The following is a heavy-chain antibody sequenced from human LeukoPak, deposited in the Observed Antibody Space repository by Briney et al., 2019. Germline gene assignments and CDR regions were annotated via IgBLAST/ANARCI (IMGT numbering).Heavy chain of an antibody. CDR1: GYTFTSYY. CDR2: INPSGGST. Sequence: GASVKVSCKASGYTFTSYYMHWVRRAPGQGLEWMGIINPSGGSTSYAQKFQGRVTMTRDTSTSTVYMELSSLRSEDTAVYYCATEYCSGGSCYQYYYYFDYWGQGTLVTVSS. D-gene: IGHD2-15*01. V-gene: IGHV1-46*01. J-gene: IGHJ4*02. CDR3: ATEYCSGGSCYQYYYYFDY.